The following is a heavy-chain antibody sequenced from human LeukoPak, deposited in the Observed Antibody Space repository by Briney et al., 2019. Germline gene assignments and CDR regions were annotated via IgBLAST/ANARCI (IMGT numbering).Heavy chain of an antibody. D-gene: IGHD6-13*01. CDR2: ISSSSSYI. CDR3: ARFSSTWYVAFDM. CDR1: GFTFSSCS. V-gene: IGHV3-21*01. J-gene: IGHJ3*02. Sequence: GGSLRLSCAASGFTFSSCSMNWVRQAPGKGLEWVSSISSSSSYIYYADSVKGRLTISRDNAKNSLYLHMNSLRAEDTALYYCARFSSTWYVAFDMWGQGTMVTVSS.